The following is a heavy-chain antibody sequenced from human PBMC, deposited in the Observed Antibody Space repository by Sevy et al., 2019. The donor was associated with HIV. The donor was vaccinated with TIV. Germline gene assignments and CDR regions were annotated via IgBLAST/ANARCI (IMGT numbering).Heavy chain of an antibody. CDR1: GFTFSSYG. J-gene: IGHJ6*02. CDR3: AKVRQLVSYYYYGMDV. V-gene: IGHV3-30*02. CDR2: IRYDGSNK. Sequence: GESLKISCAASGFTFSSYGMHWVRQAPGKGLEWVAFIRYDGSNKYYADSVKGRFTISRDNSKNTLYLQMNSLRAEDTAVYYCAKVRQLVSYYYYGMDVWGQGTTVTVSS. D-gene: IGHD6-6*01.